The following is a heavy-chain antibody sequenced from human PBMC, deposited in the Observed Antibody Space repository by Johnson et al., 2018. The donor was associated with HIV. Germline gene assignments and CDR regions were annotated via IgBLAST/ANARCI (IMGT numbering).Heavy chain of an antibody. CDR1: GFTFSSYG. V-gene: IGHV3-30*19. Sequence: QVQLVESGGGVVQPGRSLRLSCAASGFTFSSYGMHWVRQAPGKGLEWVAVIWYDGSNKYYEESVKGRFTISRDNAKNTLYLQMNSLRAEDTAVYYCARERGIFGVVIEHAVGAFDIWGQGTMVTVSP. J-gene: IGHJ3*02. CDR2: IWYDGSNK. CDR3: ARERGIFGVVIEHAVGAFDI. D-gene: IGHD3-3*01.